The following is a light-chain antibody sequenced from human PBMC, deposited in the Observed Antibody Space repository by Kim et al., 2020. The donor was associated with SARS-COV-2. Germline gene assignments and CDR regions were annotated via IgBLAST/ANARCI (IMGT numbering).Light chain of an antibody. Sequence: RVTISCTGNSSNIGAGYDVHWYRQLPGTAPKLLIFANNNRPSGVPDRFSGSKSGTSASLAITGLQAGDEADYFCQSYDSSLKGWVFGGGTQLTVL. CDR2: ANN. CDR1: SSNIGAGYD. J-gene: IGLJ3*02. CDR3: QSYDSSLKGWV. V-gene: IGLV1-40*01.